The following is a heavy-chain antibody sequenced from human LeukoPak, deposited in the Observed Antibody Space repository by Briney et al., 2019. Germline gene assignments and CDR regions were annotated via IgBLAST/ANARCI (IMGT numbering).Heavy chain of an antibody. D-gene: IGHD3-9*01. CDR1: GGSISSYY. CDR3: ARGSVAYYDILTGYYDY. V-gene: IGHV4-59*01. CDR2: IYYSGST. J-gene: IGHJ4*02. Sequence: SETLSFTCTVSGGSISSYYWSWIRQPPGKGLEWIGYIYYSGSTNYNPSLKSRVTISVDTSKNQFSLKLSSVTAADTAVYYCARGSVAYYDILTGYYDYWGQGTLVTVSS.